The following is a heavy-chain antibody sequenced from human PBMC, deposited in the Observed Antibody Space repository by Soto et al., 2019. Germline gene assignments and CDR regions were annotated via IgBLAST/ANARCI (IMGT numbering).Heavy chain of an antibody. CDR2: TYYRSKWYN. J-gene: IGHJ5*02. Sequence: PXQXLSLTCVISGDXVPSNSAAWSWIRQSPSRGLEWLGRTYYRSKWYNDYSVSVNSRITINTDTSKNQFSMKLTSVTPEDTAVYFCARGSHDSTWSWGQGTLVTVSS. CDR3: ARGSHDSTWS. D-gene: IGHD2-2*01. CDR1: GDXVPSNSAA. V-gene: IGHV6-1*01.